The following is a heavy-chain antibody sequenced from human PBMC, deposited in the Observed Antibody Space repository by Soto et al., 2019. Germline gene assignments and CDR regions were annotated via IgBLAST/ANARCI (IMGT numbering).Heavy chain of an antibody. CDR1: GYSVRSGGYY. CDR2: IYYSGST. Sequence: QVQLQESGPELVKPSQTLSLTCAVSGYSVRSGGYYWSWIRQHPGVGLEWIGSIYYSGSTYYSPSLKSRVTMSVDTSKNQVSLKLSSVTAADTAVYYCARDSGPFPSEDHYYGMDVWGQGTTVTVSS. CDR3: ARDSGPFPSEDHYYGMDV. V-gene: IGHV4-31*11. D-gene: IGHD6-25*01. J-gene: IGHJ6*02.